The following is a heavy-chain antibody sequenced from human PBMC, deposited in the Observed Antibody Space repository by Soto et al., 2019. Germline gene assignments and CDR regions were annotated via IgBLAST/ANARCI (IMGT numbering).Heavy chain of an antibody. J-gene: IGHJ4*02. CDR2: ISGTGRST. CDR1: GFTFINCA. CDR3: AKGNTSCWYFFDY. D-gene: IGHD6-19*01. Sequence: EVQLWESGGGLVQPGGSLRLSCEASGFTFINCAMSWVRQAPGKGLEWVSGISGTGRSTFYADSVEGRFTISRDNSKNTVYLQMNSLRAEDTAVYYCAKGNTSCWYFFDYWGQGTLVTVSS. V-gene: IGHV3-23*01.